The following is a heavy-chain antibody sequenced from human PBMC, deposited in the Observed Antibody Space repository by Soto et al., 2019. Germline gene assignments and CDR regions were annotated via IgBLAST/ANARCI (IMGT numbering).Heavy chain of an antibody. D-gene: IGHD6-19*01. CDR1: GGSISGHY. J-gene: IGHJ4*02. Sequence: QVQLQESGPGLVKPSETLSLTCTVSGGSISGHYWSWIRQPPGKGLEWIGYVYYSGSTNYNPSLKSRVTLSVDTSKNQGSLKLSSVTAADTAVYYCARGGWTNDYWGQGTLVTVSS. V-gene: IGHV4-59*11. CDR3: ARGGWTNDY. CDR2: VYYSGST.